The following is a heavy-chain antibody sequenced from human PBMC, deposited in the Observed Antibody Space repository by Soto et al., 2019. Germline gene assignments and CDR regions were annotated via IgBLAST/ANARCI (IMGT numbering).Heavy chain of an antibody. J-gene: IGHJ5*01. CDR3: ARGPGSYSWFDS. D-gene: IGHD3-10*01. CDR2: IYLYSSGTT. Sequence: QVQLQESGPGLVKPSETLSLTCTVSGGSISSHYWSWIRQPAGQGLEWIGRIYLYSSGTTNYNPSLKSRVTMSGDTSKNQLSLNLSSVTAADTAVYYCARGPGSYSWFDSWGQGTLVTVSS. V-gene: IGHV4-4*07. CDR1: GGSISSHY.